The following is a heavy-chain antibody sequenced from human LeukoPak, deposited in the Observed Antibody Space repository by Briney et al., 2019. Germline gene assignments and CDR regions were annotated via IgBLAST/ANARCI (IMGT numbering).Heavy chain of an antibody. CDR3: ARAGGYCSGGSCYSVYYGMDV. J-gene: IGHJ6*02. Sequence: PSQTLSLTCAASGGSISSGGYSWSWIRQPPGKGLEWIGYIYHSGSTYYNPSLKSRVTISVDRSKNQFSLKLSSVTAADTAVYYCARAGGYCSGGSCYSVYYGMDVWGQGTTVTVSS. V-gene: IGHV4-30-2*01. CDR2: IYHSGST. D-gene: IGHD2-15*01. CDR1: GGSISSGGYS.